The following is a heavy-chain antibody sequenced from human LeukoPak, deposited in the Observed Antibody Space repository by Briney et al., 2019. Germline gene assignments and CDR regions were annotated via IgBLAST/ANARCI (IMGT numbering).Heavy chain of an antibody. Sequence: MTGGSLRLSCAASRFSFSNYSINWVRQAPGKGLEWVSSISGSSSSMDYADSVKGRFTVSRDNARNSVSLQMKSLRADDSAVYYCARDVALRSLDYWGRGTLVTVSS. V-gene: IGHV3-21*06. CDR2: ISGSSSSM. CDR3: ARDVALRSLDY. CDR1: RFSFSNYS. D-gene: IGHD3-10*01. J-gene: IGHJ4*02.